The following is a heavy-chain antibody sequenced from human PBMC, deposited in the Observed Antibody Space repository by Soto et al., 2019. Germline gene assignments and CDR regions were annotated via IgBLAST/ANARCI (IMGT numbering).Heavy chain of an antibody. V-gene: IGHV3-30*18. CDR3: AKDKGGFNWATSYFDY. J-gene: IGHJ4*02. Sequence: QVQLVESGGGVVQPGRSLRLSCAASGFTFSNYAMHWVRQAPGKGLEWVALTSYDGNNEYYTDSVKGRFTISRDNSKNTVFLQMNHPRPEETAVYYCAKDKGGFNWATSYFDYWGQGALVTVSS. D-gene: IGHD1-1*01. CDR1: GFTFSNYA. CDR2: TSYDGNNE.